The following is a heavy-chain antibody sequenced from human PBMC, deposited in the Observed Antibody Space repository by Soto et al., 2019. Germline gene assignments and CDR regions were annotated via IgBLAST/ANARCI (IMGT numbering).Heavy chain of an antibody. J-gene: IGHJ4*02. CDR3: ARTATVAGTEVSDY. V-gene: IGHV3-21*01. D-gene: IGHD6-19*01. CDR2: ISSTGTYI. Sequence: EVQLVESGGGLVKPGGSLRLSCAASGFTFSSYPMSWVRQAPGRGLEWVSSISSTGTYIHYTDSLKGRFTISRDNAENSLYLQMNSLRVEDTAVYYCARTATVAGTEVSDYWGQGALVTVSS. CDR1: GFTFSSYP.